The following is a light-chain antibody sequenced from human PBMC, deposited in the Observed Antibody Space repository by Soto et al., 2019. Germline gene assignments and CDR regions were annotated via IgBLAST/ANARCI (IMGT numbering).Light chain of an antibody. CDR2: KAS. CDR1: QTISSW. CDR3: QQLDTYP. V-gene: IGKV1-5*03. Sequence: DIQMTQSPSTLSGSVGDRVTITCRASQTISSWLAWYQQKPGKAPKLLIYKASTLKSGVPSRFSGSGSGTEFTLTISSLQPDDFATYYCQQLDTYPFGQGTRLEIK. J-gene: IGKJ5*01.